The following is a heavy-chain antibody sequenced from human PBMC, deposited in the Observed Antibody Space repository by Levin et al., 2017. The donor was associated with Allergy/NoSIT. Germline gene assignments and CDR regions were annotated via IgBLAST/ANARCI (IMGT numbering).Heavy chain of an antibody. D-gene: IGHD1-1*01. V-gene: IGHV3-30-3*01. CDR3: VREIAEEGT. Sequence: GESLKISCAASGFTFSNYAMHWVRQAPGKGLEWVGVISDDGSSEFYIDSVKGRFTISRDNSKNRLYLQMDSLRAEDTALYYCVREIAEEGTWGQGTLVLLSS. J-gene: IGHJ4*02. CDR1: GFTFSNYA. CDR2: ISDDGSSE.